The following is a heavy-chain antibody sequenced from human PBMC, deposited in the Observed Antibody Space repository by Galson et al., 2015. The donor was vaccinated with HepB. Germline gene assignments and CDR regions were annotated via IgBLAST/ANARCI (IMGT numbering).Heavy chain of an antibody. CDR1: GFTFSDYY. D-gene: IGHD6-6*01. Sequence: SLRLSCAASGFTFSDYYMTWIRQAPGKGLEWVSYISSSGSPIYYADSVKGRFTVSRDNAKNSLYLQMSSLRVEDTAIYYCAREGDSTSSYHFDYWGQGTLVTVSS. V-gene: IGHV3-11*01. J-gene: IGHJ4*02. CDR2: ISSSGSPI. CDR3: AREGDSTSSYHFDY.